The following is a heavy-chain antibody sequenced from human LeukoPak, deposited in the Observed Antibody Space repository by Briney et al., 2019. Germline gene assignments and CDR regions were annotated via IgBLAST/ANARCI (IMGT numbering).Heavy chain of an antibody. CDR2: IYYSGST. V-gene: IGHV4-31*03. CDR1: GGSISSGGYY. J-gene: IGHJ3*02. Sequence: SETLSLTCTVSGGSISSGGYYWSWIRQHPGKGLEWIGYIYYSGSTYYNPSLKSRVTISVGTSKNQFSLKLSSVTAADTAVYYCARDPANRAFDIWGQGTMVTVSS. D-gene: IGHD4/OR15-4a*01. CDR3: ARDPANRAFDI.